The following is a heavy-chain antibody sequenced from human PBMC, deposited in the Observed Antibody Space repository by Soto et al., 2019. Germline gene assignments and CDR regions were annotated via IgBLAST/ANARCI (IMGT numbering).Heavy chain of an antibody. D-gene: IGHD3-16*01. CDR2: IHSSGNT. V-gene: IGHV3-53*01. J-gene: IGHJ4*02. Sequence: WGPRTHCRPVSRVPVMCNYMSVVRQAPGRGQEWDSIIHSSGNTDYADSVKGRFTMSRDTSNNTVFLQMSSLRVEDTAVYHCARVSSPFGYWGQGSLVAV. CDR1: RVPVMCNY. CDR3: ARVSSPFGY.